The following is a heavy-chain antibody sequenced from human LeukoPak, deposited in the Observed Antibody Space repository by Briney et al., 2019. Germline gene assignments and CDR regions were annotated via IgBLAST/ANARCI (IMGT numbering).Heavy chain of an antibody. CDR1: GFTFSTYS. CDR2: ISGSGGST. J-gene: IGHJ4*02. CDR3: AKDDYYDTSGYRD. Sequence: GGSLRLSCAASGFTFSTYSMNWVRQAPGKGLEWVSAISGSGGSTYYADSVKGRFTISRDNSKNTLYLQMNSLRAEDTAVYYCAKDDYYDTSGYRDWGQGTLSPSPQ. V-gene: IGHV3-23*01. D-gene: IGHD3-22*01.